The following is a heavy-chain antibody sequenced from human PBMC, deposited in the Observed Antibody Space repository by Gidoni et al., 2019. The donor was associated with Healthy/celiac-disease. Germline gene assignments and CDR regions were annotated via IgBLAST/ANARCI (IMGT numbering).Heavy chain of an antibody. V-gene: IGHV1-69*04. CDR3: ARDTTSIAARPGWFDP. CDR1: GGTFSSYA. CDR2: IIPILGIA. Sequence: QVQLVQSGAEVKKPGSSVKVSCTASGGTFSSYAISWVRQAPGQGLEWMGRIIPILGIANYAQKFQGRVTITADKSTSTAYMELSSLRSEDTAVYYCARDTTSIAARPGWFDPWGQGTLVTVSS. D-gene: IGHD6-6*01. J-gene: IGHJ5*02.